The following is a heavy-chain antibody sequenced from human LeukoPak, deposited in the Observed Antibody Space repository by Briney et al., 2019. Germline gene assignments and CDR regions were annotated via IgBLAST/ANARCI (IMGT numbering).Heavy chain of an antibody. CDR3: ARGRIAARKRFDY. CDR2: INHSGST. D-gene: IGHD6-6*01. CDR1: GGSFSGYY. J-gene: IGHJ4*02. Sequence: SETLSLTCAVYGGSFSGYYRSWIRQPPGKGLEWIGEINHSGSTNYNPSLKSRVTISVDTSKNQFSLKLSSVTAADTAVYYCARGRIAARKRFDYWGQGTLVTVSS. V-gene: IGHV4-34*01.